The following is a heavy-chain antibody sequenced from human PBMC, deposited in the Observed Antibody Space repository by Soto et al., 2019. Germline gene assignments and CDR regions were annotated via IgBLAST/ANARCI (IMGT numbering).Heavy chain of an antibody. V-gene: IGHV5-51*01. D-gene: IGHD6-6*01. Sequence: XESLTISCKGSGYSFTSYWIGLVRQMPGKGLEWMGIIYPGDSDTRYSPSFQGQVTISADKSISTAYLQWSSLKASDTAMYYCARLDYSSSAGSNAFDIWGQGTMVTVSS. CDR3: ARLDYSSSAGSNAFDI. J-gene: IGHJ3*02. CDR1: GYSFTSYW. CDR2: IYPGDSDT.